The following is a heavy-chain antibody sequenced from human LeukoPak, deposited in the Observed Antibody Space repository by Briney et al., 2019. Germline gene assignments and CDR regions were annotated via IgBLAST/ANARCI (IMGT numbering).Heavy chain of an antibody. J-gene: IGHJ2*01. V-gene: IGHV3-23*01. CDR2: ISGSGHNT. CDR3: ADPGGSRAQFDL. CDR1: GFTFSSFA. Sequence: GGSLRLSCAASGFTFSSFAMSWVRQAPGKGLEWVSTISGSGHNTHYADSVKGRFTISRDNSENTVYLQMNSLRAEDTAVYYCADPGGSRAQFDLWGRGTLLTVSS. D-gene: IGHD3-10*01.